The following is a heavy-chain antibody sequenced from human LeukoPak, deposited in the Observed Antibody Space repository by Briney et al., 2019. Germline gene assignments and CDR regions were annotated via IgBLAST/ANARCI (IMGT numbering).Heavy chain of an antibody. CDR3: ARTNFYGSGSYYFDY. D-gene: IGHD3-10*01. J-gene: IGHJ4*02. CDR1: DDPLSNYY. Sequence: PSETLPLTCTVSDDPLSNYYWGWIRQPPGKGLEWIGYIYYTGNTNYNPSLMSRVTMSVDTSKNQFSLKLSSVTAADTAIYYCARTNFYGSGSYYFDYWGQGTLVTVST. V-gene: IGHV4-59*01. CDR2: IYYTGNT.